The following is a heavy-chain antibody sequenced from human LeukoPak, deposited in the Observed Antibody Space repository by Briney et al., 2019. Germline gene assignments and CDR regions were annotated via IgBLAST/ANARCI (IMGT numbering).Heavy chain of an antibody. D-gene: IGHD2-2*01. CDR2: IYHSGST. V-gene: IGHV4-30-2*01. J-gene: IGHJ4*02. CDR1: GGSISSGGYY. CDR3: ARVWGCSSTSCLLIDY. Sequence: SSQTLSLTCTVSGGSISSGGYYWSWIRQPPGKGLEWIGYIYHSGSTYYNPSLKSRVTISEDRSKNQFSLKLSSVTAADTAVYYCARVWGCSSTSCLLIDYWGQGTLVTVSS.